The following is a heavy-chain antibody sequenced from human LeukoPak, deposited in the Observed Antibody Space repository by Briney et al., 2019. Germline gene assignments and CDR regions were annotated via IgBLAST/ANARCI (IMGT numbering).Heavy chain of an antibody. CDR1: GFSFSNYG. CDR3: AREGSSTTYFCSGTHSGGAFDI. CDR2: IWYDGSNK. V-gene: IGHV3-33*01. Sequence: GGSLRLSCAASGFSFSNYGIHWVRQAPGKGLEWVAIIWYDGSNKYYGDSVKGRFTISRDNSKNTAYLQMNSLRGEDTALYYCAREGSSTTYFCSGTHSGGAFDIWGQGTMVTVSS. J-gene: IGHJ3*02. D-gene: IGHD3-10*01.